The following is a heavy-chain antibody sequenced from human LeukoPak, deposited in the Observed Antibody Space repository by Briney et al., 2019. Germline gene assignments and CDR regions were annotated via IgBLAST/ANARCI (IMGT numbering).Heavy chain of an antibody. CDR3: ARVDYGDLGYFDY. Sequence: SETLSLTCTVSGGSISRYYWTWIRQPAGKGLEWIGRIYSSGSTNYNPSLKSRVTISVDTSKNQFSLKLNSVTAADTAVYYCARVDYGDLGYFDYWGQGTLVTVSS. CDR1: GGSISRYY. J-gene: IGHJ4*02. CDR2: IYSSGST. V-gene: IGHV4-4*07. D-gene: IGHD4-17*01.